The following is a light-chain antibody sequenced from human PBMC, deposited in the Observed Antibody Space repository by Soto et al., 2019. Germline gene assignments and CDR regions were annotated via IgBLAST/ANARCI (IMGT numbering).Light chain of an antibody. CDR2: YAS. V-gene: IGKV1-5*01. CDR3: KKYKTYWPRS. CDR1: QSVNKW. Sequence: SPATLSLSIGERVTITCRASQSVNKWFAWFQQKPGKVPKLLIFYASTLQAGVPSRFGGGGSGTEFTLTISCLLPADSGTYYCKKYKTYWPRSFGAGTKVDI. J-gene: IGKJ4*01.